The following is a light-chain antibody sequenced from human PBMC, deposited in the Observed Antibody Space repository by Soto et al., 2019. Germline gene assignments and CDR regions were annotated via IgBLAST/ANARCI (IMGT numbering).Light chain of an antibody. CDR1: QSVSSY. CDR2: DAS. J-gene: IGKJ3*01. CDR3: QQRSNWPPGYT. V-gene: IGKV3-11*01. Sequence: EIVLTQSPATLSLSPGERATLSCRASQSVSSYLAWYQQKPGQAPRLLISDASNRATGIPARFSGSGSGTGFTLTISSLEPEAFAGYYCQQRSNWPPGYTFGPGTKGDIK.